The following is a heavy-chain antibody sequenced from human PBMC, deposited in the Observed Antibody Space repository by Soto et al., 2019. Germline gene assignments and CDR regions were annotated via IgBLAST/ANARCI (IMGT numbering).Heavy chain of an antibody. Sequence: ASVKVSCKASGYTFTSYGISWVRQTPGQGLEWMGWISAYNGNTNYAQKLQGRVTMTTDTSTSTAYMELRSLRSDDTAVYYCASSAAAGTSVHDAFDIWGQGTMVTVSS. CDR2: ISAYNGNT. V-gene: IGHV1-18*01. CDR1: GYTFTSYG. J-gene: IGHJ3*02. D-gene: IGHD6-13*01. CDR3: ASSAAAGTSVHDAFDI.